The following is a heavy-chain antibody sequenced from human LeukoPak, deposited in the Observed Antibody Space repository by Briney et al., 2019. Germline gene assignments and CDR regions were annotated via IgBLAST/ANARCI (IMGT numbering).Heavy chain of an antibody. Sequence: ASVKVSCKASGGTFSSYAISWVRQAPGQGLEWMGGIIPIFGTANYAQKFQGRVTITADKSTSTAYMELSSLRSEDTAVYYCARALHLELHSYFDSWGQGTLVTVSS. CDR3: ARALHLELHSYFDS. CDR1: GGTFSSYA. J-gene: IGHJ4*02. CDR2: IIPIFGTA. D-gene: IGHD1-1*01. V-gene: IGHV1-69*06.